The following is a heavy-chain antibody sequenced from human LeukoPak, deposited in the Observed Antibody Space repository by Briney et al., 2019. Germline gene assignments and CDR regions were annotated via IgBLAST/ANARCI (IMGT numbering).Heavy chain of an antibody. D-gene: IGHD2-21*01. J-gene: IGHJ6*03. CDR2: ISNNGKT. V-gene: IGHV4-59*08. CDR1: GASISSSS. CDR3: ARRIYSGTVRHLLYSFMDV. Sequence: SETLSLTCTVSGASISSSSWTWIRQSPGKGLESLGFISNNGKTKYKSSFEGRVSMSLDTSKSQFSLTLSCVTAADTAVYFCARRIYSGTVRHLLYSFMDVWGKGTPVIV.